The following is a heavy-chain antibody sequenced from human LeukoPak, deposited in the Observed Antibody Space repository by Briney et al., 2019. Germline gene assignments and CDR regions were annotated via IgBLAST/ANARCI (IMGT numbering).Heavy chain of an antibody. CDR1: GFTFSSYG. V-gene: IGHV3-23*01. CDR2: ISGSGGST. Sequence: GGSLRLSCAASGFTFSSYGMHWVRQAPGKGLEWVSAISGSGGSTYYADSVKGRFTISRDNSKNTLYLQMNSLRAEDTAVYYCAKVSEWGGSQYYFDYWGQGTLVTVSS. CDR3: AKVSEWGGSQYYFDY. J-gene: IGHJ4*02. D-gene: IGHD1-26*01.